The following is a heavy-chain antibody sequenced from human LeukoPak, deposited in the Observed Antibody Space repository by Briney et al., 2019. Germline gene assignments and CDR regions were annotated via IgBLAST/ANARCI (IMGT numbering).Heavy chain of an antibody. CDR2: INPNSGGT. CDR3: ARVSPHRKMSYGNQNWFDT. V-gene: IGHV1-2*02. D-gene: IGHD3-16*01. CDR1: GYTFTGYY. Sequence: ASVKVSCKASGYTFTGYYMHWVRQAPGQGLEWMGWINPNSGGTNYAQKFQGRVTMITDTSTSTAHMELRSLRSDDTAVYYCARVSPHRKMSYGNQNWFDTWGQGTLVTVSS. J-gene: IGHJ5*02.